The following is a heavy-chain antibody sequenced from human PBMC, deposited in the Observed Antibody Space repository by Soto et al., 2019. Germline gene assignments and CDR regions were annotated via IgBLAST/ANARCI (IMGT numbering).Heavy chain of an antibody. J-gene: IGHJ4*02. CDR1: GGSFSGYY. CDR2: INHSGST. V-gene: IGHV4-34*01. D-gene: IGHD6-19*01. CDR3: ARTRGSWLARGAGNRLFDY. Sequence: QVQLQQWGAGLLKPSETLSLTCAVYGGSFSGYYWSWIRQPPGKGLEWSGEINHSGSTNYNPSLKSRVTISVDTSKNQFSLKLSSVTAADTAVYYCARTRGSWLARGAGNRLFDYWGQGTLVTVSS.